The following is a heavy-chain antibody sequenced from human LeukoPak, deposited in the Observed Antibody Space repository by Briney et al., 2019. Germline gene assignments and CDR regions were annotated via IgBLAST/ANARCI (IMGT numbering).Heavy chain of an antibody. CDR3: ARTYYYDSSGSL. CDR1: GGSFSGYY. V-gene: IGHV4-34*01. D-gene: IGHD3-22*01. CDR2: INHSGST. J-gene: IGHJ4*02. Sequence: IPSETLSLTCAVYGGSFSGYYWSWIRQPPGKGLEWIGEINHSGSTNYNPSLKSRVTISVDTSKNQFSLKLSSVTAADTAVYYCARTYYYDSSGSLWGQGTLVTVSS.